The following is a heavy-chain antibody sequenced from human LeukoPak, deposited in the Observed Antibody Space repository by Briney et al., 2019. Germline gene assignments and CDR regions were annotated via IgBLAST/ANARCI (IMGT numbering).Heavy chain of an antibody. CDR3: AKPYDSSGYYPGPYLPDY. CDR1: GGSISSSSYY. CDR2: IYYSGST. V-gene: IGHV4-39*07. D-gene: IGHD3-22*01. Sequence: PSETLSLTCTVSGGSISSSSYYWGWIRQPPGKGLEWIGSIYYSGSTYYNPSLKSRVTISVDTSKNQFSLKLSSVTAEDTAVYYCAKPYDSSGYYPGPYLPDYWGQGTLVTVSS. J-gene: IGHJ4*02.